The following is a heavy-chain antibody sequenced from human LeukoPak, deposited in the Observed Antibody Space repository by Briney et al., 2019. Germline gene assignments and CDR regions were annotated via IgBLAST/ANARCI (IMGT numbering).Heavy chain of an antibody. CDR3: ASHMTTVTHGPFDP. J-gene: IGHJ5*02. CDR1: GYTLTSYY. V-gene: IGHV1-46*01. Sequence: ASVKVSCKASGYTLTSYYMHWVRQAPGQGLEWMGIINPSGGSTSYAQKLQGRVTMTRDTSTSTVYMELSSLRSEDTAVYYCASHMTTVTHGPFDPWGQGTLVTVSS. D-gene: IGHD4-17*01. CDR2: INPSGGST.